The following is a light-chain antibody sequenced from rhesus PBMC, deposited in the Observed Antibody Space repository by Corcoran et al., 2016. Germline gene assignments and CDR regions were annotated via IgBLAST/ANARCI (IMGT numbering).Light chain of an antibody. CDR2: AAS. J-gene: IGKJ2*01. CDR3: QQHNSHPYS. V-gene: IGKV1-44*03. Sequence: DIQMTQSPSSLSASVGDRVTITCRASQTISSYLAWYQQKPGKVPKLLIYAASTLQSGVPSRFSGSGSGTDFTLTISSLQPEYFATYYCQQHNSHPYSFGQGTKVEIK. CDR1: QTISSY.